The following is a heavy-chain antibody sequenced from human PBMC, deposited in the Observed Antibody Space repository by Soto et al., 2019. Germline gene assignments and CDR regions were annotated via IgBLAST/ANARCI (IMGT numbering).Heavy chain of an antibody. D-gene: IGHD2-15*01. CDR1: GGSISSSSYY. V-gene: IGHV4-39*01. Sequence: QLQLQESGPGLVKPSETLSLTCTVSGGSISSSSYYWGWIRQPPGKGLEWIGSIYYSGSTYYNPALKSPVTISVDTTKNQFSLKLDSVTAPDTAVYYCAKHRCSGGRCYYHFGYWGQGTLVTVSS. CDR3: AKHRCSGGRCYYHFGY. J-gene: IGHJ4*02. CDR2: IYYSGST.